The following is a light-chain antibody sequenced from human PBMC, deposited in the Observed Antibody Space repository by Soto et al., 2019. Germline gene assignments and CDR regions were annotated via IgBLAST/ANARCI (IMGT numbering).Light chain of an antibody. J-gene: IGKJ1*01. CDR3: QQYYHWWT. Sequence: EVVLKQSPATLSLSQGERATLSCRASQSVSSYLAWYQQKPGQAPRLLFYGASTRATGVPARFSGSGSGTEFTLTISSLQSEDFAVYFCQQYYHWWTFGQVTKVDIK. CDR1: QSVSSY. CDR2: GAS. V-gene: IGKV3-15*01.